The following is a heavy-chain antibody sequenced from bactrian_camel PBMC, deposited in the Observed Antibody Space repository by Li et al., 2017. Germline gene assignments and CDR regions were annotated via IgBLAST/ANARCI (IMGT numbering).Heavy chain of an antibody. Sequence: QLVESGGASVQAGDSLRLSCTASGFTFSNYWMYWVRQAPGKGLEWVSTINSAGGSTYYADSVKGRFAISRDNAKNTVYLQMNSLKPEDTALYYCAIGLFADFGLGRGTQVTVS. CDR1: GFTFSNYW. V-gene: IGHV3S25*01. J-gene: IGHJ4*01. D-gene: IGHD5*01. CDR2: INSAGGST.